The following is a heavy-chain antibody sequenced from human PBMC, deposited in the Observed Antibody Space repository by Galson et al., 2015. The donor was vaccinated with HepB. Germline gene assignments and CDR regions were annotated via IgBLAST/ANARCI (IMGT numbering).Heavy chain of an antibody. J-gene: IGHJ2*01. CDR1: GFTFSSYG. D-gene: IGHD2-21*01. CDR3: AREGGNCYLWYVDL. Sequence: SLRLSCAASGFTFSSYGMHWVRQAPGKGLEWVAFMSYDETKKYYADSVKGRFTISRDSSMNTLYLEMNSLRPEDTAVYYCAREGGNCYLWYVDLWGRGTLVTVSS. V-gene: IGHV3-30*03. CDR2: MSYDETKK.